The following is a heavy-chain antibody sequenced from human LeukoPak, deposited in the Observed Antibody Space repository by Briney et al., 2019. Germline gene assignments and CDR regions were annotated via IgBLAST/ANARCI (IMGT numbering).Heavy chain of an antibody. CDR3: ARGLRPGTYRARYYYYYYMDV. Sequence: GASVKVSCKASGYTFTSYAMNWARQAPGQGLEWMGWINTNTGNPTYAQGFTGRFVFSLDTSVSTAYLQISSLKTEDTAVYYCARGLRPGTYRARYYYYYYMDVWGKGTTVTVSS. V-gene: IGHV7-4-1*02. CDR1: GYTFTSYA. J-gene: IGHJ6*03. CDR2: INTNTGNP. D-gene: IGHD1-7*01.